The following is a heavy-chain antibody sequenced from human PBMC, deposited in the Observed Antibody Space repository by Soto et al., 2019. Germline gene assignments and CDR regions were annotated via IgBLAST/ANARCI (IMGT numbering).Heavy chain of an antibody. J-gene: IGHJ4*02. D-gene: IGHD3-22*01. CDR3: ARDHGYYDSSGYLRSLDY. Sequence: ASVKVSCKASGYTFTSYGISWVRQAPGQGLEWMGWISAYNGNTNYAQKLQDRVTMTTDTSTSTAYVELRSLRSDDTAVYYCARDHGYYDSSGYLRSLDYWGQGTLVTVSS. CDR2: ISAYNGNT. CDR1: GYTFTSYG. V-gene: IGHV1-18*04.